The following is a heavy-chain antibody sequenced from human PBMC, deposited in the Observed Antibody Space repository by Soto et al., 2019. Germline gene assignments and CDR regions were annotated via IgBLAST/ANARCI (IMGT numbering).Heavy chain of an antibody. J-gene: IGHJ4*02. D-gene: IGHD3-3*01. Sequence: EVQLVESGGGLVQPGGSLRLSCAASGFTVTSNYMGWVRQAPGKGLEWVSVLYSGGGTYSADSVKGRFAISRDNSKNTLYLQMNSLRAEDTAVYYCARIDFWSGSYRGDYWGQGALATVSS. V-gene: IGHV3-66*01. CDR2: LYSGGGT. CDR1: GFTVTSNY. CDR3: ARIDFWSGSYRGDY.